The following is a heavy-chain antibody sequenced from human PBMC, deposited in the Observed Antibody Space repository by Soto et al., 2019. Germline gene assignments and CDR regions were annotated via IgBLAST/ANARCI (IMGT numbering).Heavy chain of an antibody. CDR1: GFTFSSYG. CDR3: AKDRYPGGYSSYHSYGMDV. V-gene: IGHV3-30*18. CDR2: ISYDGSNK. Sequence: QVQLVESGGGVVQPGRSLRLSCAASGFTFSSYGMHWVRQAPGKGLEWVAVISYDGSNKYYADSVKGRFTISRDNSKSSPYLQINSLRAEDTAVYYCAKDRYPGGYSSYHSYGMDVWGQGTTVTVSS. D-gene: IGHD6-13*01. J-gene: IGHJ6*02.